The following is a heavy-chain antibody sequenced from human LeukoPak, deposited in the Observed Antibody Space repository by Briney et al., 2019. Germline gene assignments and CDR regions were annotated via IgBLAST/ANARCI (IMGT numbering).Heavy chain of an antibody. CDR1: GGTFSSYA. CDR2: IIPIFGTA. CDR3: ARGRNYYGSGSYYPLNYYYYYMDV. J-gene: IGHJ6*03. V-gene: IGHV1-69*05. D-gene: IGHD3-10*01. Sequence: SVKVSCKASGGTFSSYAISWVRQAPGQGLEWMGRIIPIFGTANYAQKFQGRVTITTDESTSTASMELSSLRSEDTAVYYCARGRNYYGSGSYYPLNYYYYYMDVWGKGTTVTVSS.